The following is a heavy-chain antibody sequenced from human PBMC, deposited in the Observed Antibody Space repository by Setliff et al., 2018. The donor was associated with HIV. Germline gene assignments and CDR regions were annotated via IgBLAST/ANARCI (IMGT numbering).Heavy chain of an antibody. D-gene: IGHD5-12*01. V-gene: IGHV4-38-2*01. J-gene: IGHJ6*03. CDR1: GYSISIGHY. CDR2: IYHSGTT. Sequence: SETLSLTCAVSGYSISIGHYWGWIRKPPGKGLEWIGSIYHSGTTYDNPSLKSRVTISVDTSKNQFSLKLSSVTAADTAVYYCARHGAYEAYYDYMDVWGKGTTVTVSS. CDR3: ARHGAYEAYYDYMDV.